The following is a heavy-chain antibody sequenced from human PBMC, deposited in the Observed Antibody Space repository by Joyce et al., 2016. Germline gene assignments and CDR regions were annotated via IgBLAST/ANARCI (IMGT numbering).Heavy chain of an antibody. CDR3: AREHDYGGNPDGSMDY. CDR2: ISGSGGST. J-gene: IGHJ4*02. V-gene: IGHV3-23*01. CDR1: GFIFRSYA. D-gene: IGHD4-23*01. Sequence: EVQLLQSGGGLVQRGGSLRLSCAASGFIFRSYAMSWVRQAPGKGLEWVSLISGSGGSTSYADSVKGRFTISRDKSKNTLYLQMNSLRAEDTAVYYCAREHDYGGNPDGSMDYWGQGTLVTVSS.